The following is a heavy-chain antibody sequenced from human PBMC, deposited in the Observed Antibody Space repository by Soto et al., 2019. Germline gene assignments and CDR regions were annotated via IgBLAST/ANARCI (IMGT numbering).Heavy chain of an antibody. CDR1: GFTFSSYG. V-gene: IGHV3-30*18. D-gene: IGHD6-19*01. CDR2: ISYDGSNK. CDR3: AKDWRLVYYYYGMDV. Sequence: GGSLRLSCAASGFTFSSYGMHWVRQAPGKGLEWVAVISYDGSNKYYADSVKGRFTISRDNSKNTLYLQMNSLRAEDTAVYYCAKDWRLVYYYYGMDVWGQGTTVTVSS. J-gene: IGHJ6*02.